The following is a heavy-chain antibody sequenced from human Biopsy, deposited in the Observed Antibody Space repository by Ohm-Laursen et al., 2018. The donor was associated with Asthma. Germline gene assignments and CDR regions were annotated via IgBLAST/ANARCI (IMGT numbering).Heavy chain of an antibody. D-gene: IGHD7-27*01. J-gene: IGHJ4*02. CDR2: ISYTGSA. V-gene: IGHV4-39*01. CDR1: GGSISSSNYY. Sequence: SETLSLTCPVSGGSISSSNYYWGWIRQPPGKGLEWMGSISYTGSAYHNPSLKSRVTISVDTSKNHFSLKRSSVTAADTAVYYCARHWDWGSFFDYWGQGTPVTVSS. CDR3: ARHWDWGSFFDY.